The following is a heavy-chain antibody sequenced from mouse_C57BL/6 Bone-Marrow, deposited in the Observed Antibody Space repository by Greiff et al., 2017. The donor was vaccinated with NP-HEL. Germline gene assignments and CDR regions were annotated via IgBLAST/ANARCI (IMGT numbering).Heavy chain of an antibody. D-gene: IGHD4-1*01. CDR1: GYTFTDYE. CDR2: IDPETGGT. Sequence: QVQLKESGAELVRPGASVTLSCKASGYTFTDYEMHWVKQTPVHGLEWIGAIDPETGGTAYNQKFKGKAILTADKSSSTAYMELRSLTSEDSAVYYCTRWELGRGDYWGQGTTLTVSS. CDR3: TRWELGRGDY. J-gene: IGHJ2*01. V-gene: IGHV1-15*01.